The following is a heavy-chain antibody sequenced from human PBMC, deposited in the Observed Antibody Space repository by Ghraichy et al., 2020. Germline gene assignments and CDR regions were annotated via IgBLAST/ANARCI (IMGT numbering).Heavy chain of an antibody. D-gene: IGHD3-22*01. Sequence: GGSLRLSCAASGFTFSSYWMSWVRQAPGKGLEWVANIKHDGSEKYYVDSVKGRFTISSDNAKNSLYLQMNSLRAEDTAVYYCARGPGSNYYDSSGKTYYFDYWGQGTLVTVSS. CDR1: GFTFSSYW. J-gene: IGHJ4*02. CDR3: ARGPGSNYYDSSGKTYYFDY. CDR2: IKHDGSEK. V-gene: IGHV3-7*01.